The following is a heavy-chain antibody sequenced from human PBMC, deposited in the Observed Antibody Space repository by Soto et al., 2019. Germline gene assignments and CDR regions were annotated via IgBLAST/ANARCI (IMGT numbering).Heavy chain of an antibody. CDR3: ARSTYSSGWYNWFDP. D-gene: IGHD6-19*01. Sequence: PSETLSLTCAVSGGSISSSNWWSWVRQPPGKGLEWIGEIYHSGSTNYNPSLKSRVTISVDKSKNQFSLKLSSVTAADTAVYYCARSTYSSGWYNWFDPWGQGTQVTVSS. V-gene: IGHV4-4*02. CDR2: IYHSGST. J-gene: IGHJ5*02. CDR1: GGSISSSNW.